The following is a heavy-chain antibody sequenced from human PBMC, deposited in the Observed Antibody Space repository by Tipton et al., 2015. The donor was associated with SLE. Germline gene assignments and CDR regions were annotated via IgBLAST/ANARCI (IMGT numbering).Heavy chain of an antibody. Sequence: QLVQSGAEVKKTGSSVKVSCKASGYTFTYRYLHWVRQAPGQALEWMGRIIPILGIANYAQKFQGRVTITADKSTSTAYMELSSLRSEDTAVYYCARESHGRELLVYWGQGTLVTVSS. CDR1: GYTFTYRY. D-gene: IGHD1-26*01. J-gene: IGHJ4*02. V-gene: IGHV1-69*09. CDR3: ARESHGRELLVY. CDR2: IIPILGIA.